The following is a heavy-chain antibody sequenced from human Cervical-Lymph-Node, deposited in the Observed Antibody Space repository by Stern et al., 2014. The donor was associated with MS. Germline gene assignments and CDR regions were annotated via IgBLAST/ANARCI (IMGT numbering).Heavy chain of an antibody. CDR1: GGTFNNHV. CDR2: IIPMFGTP. J-gene: IGHJ4*02. V-gene: IGHV1-69*06. Sequence: QVQLVQSGAEVKKPGSSVKVSCKASGGTFNNHVISWVRQAHGQGLEWMGGIIPMFGTPKYAQKFQCRVIIIADKSTSTVHMVLRHLSDEDTAMYYCANRDMGYTYGRHDYWGQGTLVTVS. D-gene: IGHD5-12*01. CDR3: ANRDMGYTYGRHDY.